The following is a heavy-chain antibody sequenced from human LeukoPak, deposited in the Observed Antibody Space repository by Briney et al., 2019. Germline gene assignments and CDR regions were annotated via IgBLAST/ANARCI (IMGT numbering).Heavy chain of an antibody. D-gene: IGHD1-26*01. V-gene: IGHV4-34*01. J-gene: IGHJ4*02. CDR2: INHSGST. CDR3: ARGLKRRSKWELLYYFDY. Sequence: SETLSLTCAVYGGSFSGYYWSWIRQPPGKGLEWIGEINHSGSTNYNPSLKSRVTISVDTSKNQFSLKLSSVTAADTAVYYCARGLKRRSKWELLYYFDYWRQGTLVTVTS. CDR1: GGSFSGYY.